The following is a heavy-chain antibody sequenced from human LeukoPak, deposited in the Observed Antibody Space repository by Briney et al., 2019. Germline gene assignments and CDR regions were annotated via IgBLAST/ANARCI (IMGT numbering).Heavy chain of an antibody. CDR2: INHSGST. CDR1: GGSFSGYY. Sequence: SETLSLTCAVYGGSFSGYYWSWIRQPPGKGLEWIGEINHSGSTNYNPSLKSRVTISVDTSKNQFSLKLSSVTAADTAVYYCARGSGSYSSSSVYWGQGTLVTVSS. V-gene: IGHV4-34*01. CDR3: ARGSGSYSSSSVY. D-gene: IGHD6-13*01. J-gene: IGHJ4*02.